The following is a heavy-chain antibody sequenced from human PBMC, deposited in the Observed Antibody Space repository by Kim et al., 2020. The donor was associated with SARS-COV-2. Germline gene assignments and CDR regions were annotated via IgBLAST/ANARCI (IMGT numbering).Heavy chain of an antibody. CDR3: ARVHPRDAFDI. CDR2: T. Sequence: TNYNPSLKSRVTISVDTSKNQFSLKLSSVTAADTAVYYCARVHPRDAFDIWGQGTMVTVSS. V-gene: IGHV4-34*01. J-gene: IGHJ3*02.